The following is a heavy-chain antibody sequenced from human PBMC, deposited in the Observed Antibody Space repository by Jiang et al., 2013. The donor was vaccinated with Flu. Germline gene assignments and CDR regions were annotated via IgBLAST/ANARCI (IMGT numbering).Heavy chain of an antibody. CDR2: IYWDDDK. J-gene: IGHJ4*02. V-gene: IGHV2-5*02. CDR3: AHVPPQDYFDY. Sequence: KPTQTLTLTCTXSGFSLSTSGVGVGWIRQPPGKALEWLALIYWDDDKRYSPSLKSRLTITKDTSKNQVVLTMTNMDPVDTATYYCAHVPPQDYFDYWGQGTLVTVSS. CDR1: GFSLSTSGVG.